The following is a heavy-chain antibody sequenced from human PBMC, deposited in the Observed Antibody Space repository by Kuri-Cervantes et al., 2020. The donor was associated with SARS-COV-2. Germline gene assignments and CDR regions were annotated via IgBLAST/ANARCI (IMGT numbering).Heavy chain of an antibody. D-gene: IGHD3-10*02. CDR2: ISGSSSYI. Sequence: GESLKISCAASGFPFSAFSMNWVRQAPGKGLEWVSSISGSSSYIYYVDSVKGRFTISRDNSKNTLYLQMHSLRAEDTAVYYCAKVSISSGSYQKALGYWGQGTLVTVSS. CDR3: AKVSISSGSYQKALGY. V-gene: IGHV3-21*01. CDR1: GFPFSAFS. J-gene: IGHJ4*02.